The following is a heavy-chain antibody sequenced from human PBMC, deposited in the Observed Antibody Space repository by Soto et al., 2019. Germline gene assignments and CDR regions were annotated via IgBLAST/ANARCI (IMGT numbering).Heavy chain of an antibody. CDR1: GGSISSYY. CDR2: IYYSGST. J-gene: IGHJ4*02. V-gene: IGHV4-59*01. D-gene: IGHD4-17*01. CDR3: ARSDYGGLSRIYFDY. Sequence: SETLSLTCTVSGGSISSYYWSWIRQPPGRGLEWIGYIYYSGSTNYNPSLKSRVTISVDTSKNQFSLKLSSVTAADTAVYYCARSDYGGLSRIYFDYWGQGTLVTVSS.